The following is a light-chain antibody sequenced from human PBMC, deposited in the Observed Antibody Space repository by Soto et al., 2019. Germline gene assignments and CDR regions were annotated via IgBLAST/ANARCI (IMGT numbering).Light chain of an antibody. CDR3: QQYDSSPPTP. CDR1: QSVSSGY. J-gene: IGKJ1*01. V-gene: IGKV3-20*01. Sequence: EIVLTQSPGTLFLSPGERATLSCRASQSVSSGYLAWYQQKPGQAPRLLIYDASSRATGIPDRFSGSGSGTDFSLTISSLEPEDFSLYDCQQYDSSPPTPLG. CDR2: DAS.